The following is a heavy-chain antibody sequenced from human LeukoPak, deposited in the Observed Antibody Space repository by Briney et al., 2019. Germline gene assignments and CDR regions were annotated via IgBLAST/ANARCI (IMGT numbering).Heavy chain of an antibody. J-gene: IGHJ4*02. V-gene: IGHV3-30-3*01. CDR1: GFTFSSYA. Sequence: GGSLRLSCAASGFTFSSYAMHWVRQAPGKGLEWVAVISYDGSNKYYADSVKGRFTISRDNSKNTLYLQMNSLRAKDTAVYYCARAPYYYDSSGYSHFDYWGQGTLVTVSS. CDR3: ARAPYYYDSSGYSHFDY. CDR2: ISYDGSNK. D-gene: IGHD3-22*01.